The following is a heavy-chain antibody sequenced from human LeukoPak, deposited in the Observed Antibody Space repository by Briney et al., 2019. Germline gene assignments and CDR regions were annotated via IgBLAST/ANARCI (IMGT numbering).Heavy chain of an antibody. CDR2: IIPILGIA. J-gene: IGHJ4*02. D-gene: IGHD3-22*01. CDR1: GYTFTGYY. Sequence: ASVKVSCKASGYTFTGYYMHWVRQAPGQGLEWMGRIIPILGIANYAQKFQGRVTITADKSTSTAYMELSSLRSEDTAVYYCARSNYYYDSSGYYHLGYFDYWGQGTLVTVSS. V-gene: IGHV1-69*02. CDR3: ARSNYYYDSSGYYHLGYFDY.